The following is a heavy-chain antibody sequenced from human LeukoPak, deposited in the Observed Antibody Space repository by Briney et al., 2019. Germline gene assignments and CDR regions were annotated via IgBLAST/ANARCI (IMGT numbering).Heavy chain of an antibody. CDR2: IIPIFGTA. V-gene: IGHV1-69*13. CDR1: GGTFSSYA. CDR3: ARELQRRKVSEDYFDY. J-gene: IGHJ4*02. D-gene: IGHD4-11*01. Sequence: ASVKVSCKASGGTFSSYAISWVRQAPGQGLEWMGGIIPIFGTANYEQKFQGRVTVTADESTSTAYMELSSLRSEDTAVYYCARELQRRKVSEDYFDYWGQGTLVTVSS.